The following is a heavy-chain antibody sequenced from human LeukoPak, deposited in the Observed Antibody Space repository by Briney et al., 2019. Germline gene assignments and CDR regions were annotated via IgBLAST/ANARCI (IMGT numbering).Heavy chain of an antibody. Sequence: RSGGSLRLSCAASGFTFTTYMTWVRPAPGKGLEWVSAISGSGDNTYYADSVRGRFIISRDNSKNTLYLQMNSLRAEDTAIYYCAKDLPASGWFSWGQGTLVTVSS. CDR2: ISGSGDNT. J-gene: IGHJ5*02. CDR3: AKDLPASGWFS. V-gene: IGHV3-23*01. D-gene: IGHD6-19*01. CDR1: GFTFTTY.